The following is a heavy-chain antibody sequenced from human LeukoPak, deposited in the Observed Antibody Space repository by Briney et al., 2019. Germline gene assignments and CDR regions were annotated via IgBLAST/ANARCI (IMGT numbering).Heavy chain of an antibody. Sequence: SGTLSLTCAVSGGSISSSNWWSWVRQPPGKGLEWIGEIYHSGSTNYSPSLKSRVTISVDKSKNQFSLKLSSVTAADTAVYYCARIGNDFWSGYYRSEYFQHWGQGTLVTVSS. CDR1: GGSISSSNW. CDR2: IYHSGST. J-gene: IGHJ1*01. V-gene: IGHV4-4*02. D-gene: IGHD3-3*01. CDR3: ARIGNDFWSGYYRSEYFQH.